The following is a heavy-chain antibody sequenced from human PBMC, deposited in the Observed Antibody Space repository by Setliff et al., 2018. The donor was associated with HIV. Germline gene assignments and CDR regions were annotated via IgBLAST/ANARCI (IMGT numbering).Heavy chain of an antibody. CDR3: ARVKGLRVRNWDDRPNASDL. Sequence: ASVKVSCKASGYTFTSYYMHWVRQAPGQGLEWMGWISAYNGNTHYAQKLQGRVTMTRDTSTSTVYMDLSGLRSDDTAVYYCARVKGLRVRNWDDRPNASDLWGQGTMVTVSS. CDR1: GYTFTSYY. D-gene: IGHD1-1*01. CDR2: ISAYNGNT. V-gene: IGHV1-18*04. J-gene: IGHJ3*01.